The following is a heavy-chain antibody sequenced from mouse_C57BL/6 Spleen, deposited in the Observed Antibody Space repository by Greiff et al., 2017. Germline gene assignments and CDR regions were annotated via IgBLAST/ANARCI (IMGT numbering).Heavy chain of an antibody. V-gene: IGHV1-42*01. D-gene: IGHD2-3*01. CDR1: GYSFTGYY. J-gene: IGHJ2*01. Sequence: VQLQQSGPELVKPGASVKISCKASGYSFTGYYMNWVKQSPEKSLEWIGEINPSTGGTTYNQKFKAKATLTVDTSSSTAYMQLKSLTSEDAAVYYCARRLWDGYPDYWGQGTTLTVSS. CDR2: INPSTGGT. CDR3: ARRLWDGYPDY.